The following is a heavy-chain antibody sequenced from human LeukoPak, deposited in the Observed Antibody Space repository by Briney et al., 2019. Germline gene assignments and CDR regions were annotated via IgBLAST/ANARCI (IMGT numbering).Heavy chain of an antibody. J-gene: IGHJ3*02. V-gene: IGHV3-7*04. Sequence: GGSLRLSCAASGFVFSNSWMAWVRQAPGKGLEWVAHINRDQSEKYYVDSMKGRLTISRDNAEHSLFLHMNSLKAKDTALYYCARDVGGCRGGSCDYDAFDIWGQGTMVTVSS. D-gene: IGHD2-15*01. CDR1: GFVFSNSW. CDR3: ARDVGGCRGGSCDYDAFDI. CDR2: INRDQSEK.